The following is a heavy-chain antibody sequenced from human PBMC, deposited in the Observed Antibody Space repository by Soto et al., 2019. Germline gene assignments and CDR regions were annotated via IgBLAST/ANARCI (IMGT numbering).Heavy chain of an antibody. V-gene: IGHV3-9*01. J-gene: IGHJ2*01. CDR3: VKKSCSHTRCYTGWFFDL. D-gene: IGHD2-15*01. CDR2: ISWNSGDK. CDR1: GFIFEDYD. Sequence: GGSLRLSCEASGFIFEDYDMHWVRQPPGKGLQWVSGISWNSGDKDYADSVKGRFTISRDNVKNSLDLQMSSPRVEDTATYYCVKKSCSHTRCYTGWFFDLWGRGTLVTVSS.